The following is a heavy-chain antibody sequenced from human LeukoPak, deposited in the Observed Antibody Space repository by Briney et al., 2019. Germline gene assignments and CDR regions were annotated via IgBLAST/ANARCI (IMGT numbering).Heavy chain of an antibody. J-gene: IGHJ6*03. V-gene: IGHV3-7*01. Sequence: GGSLRLSCAASGFTFSTYWMSWVRQAPGKGLEWVANINQDGSEKYYVDSVKGRFTISRDNAKNSLYLQLTSLRAEDTAVYYCATNYYYYYMDVWGKGTTVTVSS. CDR3: ATNYYYYYMDV. CDR2: INQDGSEK. CDR1: GFTFSTYW.